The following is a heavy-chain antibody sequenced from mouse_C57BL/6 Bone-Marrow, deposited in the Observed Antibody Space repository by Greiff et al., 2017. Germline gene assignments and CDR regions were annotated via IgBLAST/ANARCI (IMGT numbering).Heavy chain of an antibody. CDR1: GYTFTSYW. D-gene: IGHD1-1*01. J-gene: IGHJ4*01. CDR3: ARNTTVVAADYAMDY. CDR2: IDPSDSYT. Sequence: VQLQQPGAELVMPGASVKLSCKASGYTFTSYWMHWVKQRPGQGLEWIGEIDPSDSYTNYNQKFKGKSTLTVDKSSSTAYMQLSSLTSEGAAVYYCARNTTVVAADYAMDYWGQGTSVTVSS. V-gene: IGHV1-69*01.